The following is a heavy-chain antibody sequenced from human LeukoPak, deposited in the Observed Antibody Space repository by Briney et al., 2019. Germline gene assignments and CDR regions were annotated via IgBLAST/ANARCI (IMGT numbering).Heavy chain of an antibody. J-gene: IGHJ4*02. V-gene: IGHV1-2*04. D-gene: IGHD3-3*01. CDR3: ARGGGLRFLEWLKYSLDY. CDR1: GYTFTGYY. CDR2: INPNSGGT. Sequence: ASVKVSCKASGYTFTGYYMHWVRQAPGQGLEWMGWINPNSGGTNYAQKFQGWVTMTRDTSISTAYMELSRLRSEDTAVYYCARGGGLRFLEWLKYSLDYWGQGTLVTVSS.